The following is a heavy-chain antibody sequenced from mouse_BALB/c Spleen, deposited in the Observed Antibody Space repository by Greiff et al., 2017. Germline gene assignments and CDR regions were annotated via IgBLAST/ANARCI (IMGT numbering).Heavy chain of an antibody. V-gene: IGHV1S81*02. CDR3: ARGGGGSSYDYAMDY. Sequence: QVQLKESGAELVKPGASVKLSCKASGYTFTSYWMHWVKQRPGQGLEWIGEINPSNGRTNYNEKFKSKATLTVDKSSSTAYMQLSSLTSEDSAVYYCARGGGGSSYDYAMDYWGQGTSVTVSA. D-gene: IGHD1-1*01. J-gene: IGHJ4*01. CDR1: GYTFTSYW. CDR2: INPSNGRT.